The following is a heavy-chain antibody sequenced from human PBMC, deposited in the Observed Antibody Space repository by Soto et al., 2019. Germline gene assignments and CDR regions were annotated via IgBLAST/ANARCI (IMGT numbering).Heavy chain of an antibody. D-gene: IGHD3-3*01. J-gene: IGHJ5*02. CDR3: ARLYADFWSGFP. Sequence: EVQLVESGGNLVQPGGSLRLSCAASGFTFSSYWMSWVRQAPGKGLEWVANIKQDGSEEYYLDSVEGRFAISRDNAKNSLYLQMNSLRAEDTAVYYCARLYADFWSGFPWGQRTLVTVSS. CDR1: GFTFSSYW. CDR2: IKQDGSEE. V-gene: IGHV3-7*01.